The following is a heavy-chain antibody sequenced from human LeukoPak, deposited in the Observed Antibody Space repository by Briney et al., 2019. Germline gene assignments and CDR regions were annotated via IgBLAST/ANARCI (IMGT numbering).Heavy chain of an antibody. CDR2: INPKSGGT. Sequence: ASVKVSCKASGYTFSGYYMHWVRQAPGQGLEWMGWINPKSGGTNEAQKFHDRVTMTRDTSIRTAYMEVSRLRSDDTAVYYCARGRDGYNHYYYYMDVWGKGTTVTISS. CDR3: ARGRDGYNHYYYYMDV. CDR1: GYTFSGYY. V-gene: IGHV1-2*02. J-gene: IGHJ6*03. D-gene: IGHD5-24*01.